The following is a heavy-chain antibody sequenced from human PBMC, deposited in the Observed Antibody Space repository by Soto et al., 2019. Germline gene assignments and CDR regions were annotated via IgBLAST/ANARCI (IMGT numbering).Heavy chain of an antibody. CDR1: GFTFSSYG. CDR3: ARRGDAYYDILTGTGSFDY. J-gene: IGHJ4*02. Sequence: GGSLRLSCAASGFTFSSYGMHWVRQAPGKGLEWVAVIWYGGSNKYYADSVKGRFTISRDNSKNTLYLQMNSLRAEDTAVYYCARRGDAYYDILTGTGSFDYWGQGTLVTVSS. D-gene: IGHD3-9*01. CDR2: IWYGGSNK. V-gene: IGHV3-33*01.